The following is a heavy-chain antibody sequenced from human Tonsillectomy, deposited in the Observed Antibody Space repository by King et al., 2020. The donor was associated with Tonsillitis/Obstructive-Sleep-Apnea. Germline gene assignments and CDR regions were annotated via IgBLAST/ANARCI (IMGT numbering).Heavy chain of an antibody. CDR3: AHSPPRVDWLLWYYFDY. V-gene: IGHV2-5*02. Sequence: TLKESGPTLVKPTQTLTLTCTFSGFSSSTSGVGVGWIRQPPGEALEWLALIYWDDDERYSPSLKSRLTITKDTSKNQVVLTMTNMDPVDTATYYCAHSPPRVDWLLWYYFDYWGQGTLVTVSS. J-gene: IGHJ4*02. CDR1: GFSSSTSGVG. D-gene: IGHD3-9*01. CDR2: IYWDDDE.